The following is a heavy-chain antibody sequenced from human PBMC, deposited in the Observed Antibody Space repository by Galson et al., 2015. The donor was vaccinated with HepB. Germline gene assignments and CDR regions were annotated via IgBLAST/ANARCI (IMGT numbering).Heavy chain of an antibody. Sequence: SVKVSCKASGYTFTSYAMHWVRQAPGQRLEWMGWINAGNGNTKYSQKFQGRVTITRDTSASTAYMELSSLRSEDTAVYYCARDDPGRFLEWFPALRPQEGYYYYMDVWGKGTTVTVPS. CDR2: INAGNGNT. J-gene: IGHJ6*03. V-gene: IGHV1-3*01. CDR1: GYTFTSYA. D-gene: IGHD3-3*01. CDR3: ARDDPGRFLEWFPALRPQEGYYYYMDV.